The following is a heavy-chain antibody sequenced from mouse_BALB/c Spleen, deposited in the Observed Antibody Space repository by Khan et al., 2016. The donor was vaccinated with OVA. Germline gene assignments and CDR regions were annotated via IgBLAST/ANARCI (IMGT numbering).Heavy chain of an antibody. V-gene: IGHV1S136*01. Sequence: VQLQQSGPELVEPGASVKMSCKASGYTFSNYVIHWMKQKPGRGLEWIAYINPYNAGTRYNEKFKGKATLTSDISSTTAYMELNSLTSEDSAGYYCAREASSWDFSFPYWGQGTLVTVSA. J-gene: IGHJ3*01. D-gene: IGHD4-1*01. CDR1: GYTFSNYV. CDR2: INPYNAGT. CDR3: AREASSWDFSFPY.